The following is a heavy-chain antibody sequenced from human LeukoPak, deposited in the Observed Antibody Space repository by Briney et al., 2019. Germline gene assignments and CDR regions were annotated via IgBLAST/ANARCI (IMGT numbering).Heavy chain of an antibody. CDR1: GGSFSGYY. V-gene: IGHV4-34*01. J-gene: IGHJ4*02. D-gene: IGHD3-3*01. CDR2: INHSGST. CDR3: ARAPYDFWSGYYPFDY. Sequence: SETLSLTCAVYGGSFSGYYWSWIRQPPGKGLEWIGEINHSGSTNYNPSLKSRATISVDTSKNQFSLKLSSVTAADTAVYYCARAPYDFWSGYYPFDYWGQGTLVTVSS.